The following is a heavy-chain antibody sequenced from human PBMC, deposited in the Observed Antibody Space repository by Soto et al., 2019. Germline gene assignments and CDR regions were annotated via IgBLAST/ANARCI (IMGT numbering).Heavy chain of an antibody. Sequence: ASVKVSCKASGYTFSTYGISWVRQAPGQGLEWMGRIIPYHGIANYAQKFQGRVTMTADKSTSTAYMELSSLRSEDTAVYYCARASSGGTVNWFDPWGQGTLVTVSS. D-gene: IGHD2-15*01. CDR3: ARASSGGTVNWFDP. CDR2: IIPYHGIA. V-gene: IGHV1-69*04. J-gene: IGHJ5*02. CDR1: GYTFSTYG.